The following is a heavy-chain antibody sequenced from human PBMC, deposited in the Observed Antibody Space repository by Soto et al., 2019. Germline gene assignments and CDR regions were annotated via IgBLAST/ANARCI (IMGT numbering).Heavy chain of an antibody. CDR2: IIPIFGTA. CDR3: ARGPDSNDSSGYYYEMYYYYGMDV. V-gene: IGHV1-69*13. D-gene: IGHD3-22*01. J-gene: IGHJ6*02. Sequence: ASVKVSCKASGGTFSSYAISWVRQAPGQGLEWMGGIIPIFGTANYAQKFQGRVTITADESTSTAYMELSSLRSEDTAVYYCARGPDSNDSSGYYYEMYYYYGMDVWGQGTTVTVSS. CDR1: GGTFSSYA.